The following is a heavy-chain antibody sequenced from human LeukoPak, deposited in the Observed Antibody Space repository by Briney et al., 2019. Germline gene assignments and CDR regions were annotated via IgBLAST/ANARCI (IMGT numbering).Heavy chain of an antibody. CDR2: VSHSGAT. CDR1: GASVSSSTYF. D-gene: IGHD3-22*01. Sequence: SETLSLTCAVSGASVSSSTYFWGWIRQPPGEGPEWLGSVSHSGATYYNPSLKSRVTISVDTSKNQSSLKLSSVTAADTAVYYCDYYYDSSGISVWGQGTLVTVSS. CDR3: DYYYDSSGISV. J-gene: IGHJ4*02. V-gene: IGHV4-39*01.